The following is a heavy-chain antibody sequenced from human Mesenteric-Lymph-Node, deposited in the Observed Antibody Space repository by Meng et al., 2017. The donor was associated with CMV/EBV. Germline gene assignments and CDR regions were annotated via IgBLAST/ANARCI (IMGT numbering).Heavy chain of an antibody. J-gene: IGHJ3*02. D-gene: IGHD6-19*01. CDR3: ADDSSGWYRGAFDI. CDR2: IYYSGST. V-gene: IGHV4-39*01. CDR1: GGSISSSSYY. Sequence: SETLSLTCTVPGGSISSSSYYWGWIRQPPGKGLEWIGSIYYSGSTYYNPSLKSRVTISVDTSKNQFSLKLSSVTAADTAVYYCADDSSGWYRGAFDIWGQGTMVTVSS.